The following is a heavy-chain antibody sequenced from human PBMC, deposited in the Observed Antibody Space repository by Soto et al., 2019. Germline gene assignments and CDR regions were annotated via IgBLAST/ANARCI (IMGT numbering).Heavy chain of an antibody. D-gene: IGHD2-2*01. CDR3: ARDQVVPAAQFTLSFDP. V-gene: IGHV1-46*03. CDR2: INPSGGST. Sequence: ASVKVSCKASGYTFTSYYMHWVRQASGQGLEWMGIINPSGGSTSYAQKFQGRVTMTRDTSTSTVYMELSSLRSEDTAVYYCARDQVVPAAQFTLSFDPWGQGTLVTVS. J-gene: IGHJ5*02. CDR1: GYTFTSYY.